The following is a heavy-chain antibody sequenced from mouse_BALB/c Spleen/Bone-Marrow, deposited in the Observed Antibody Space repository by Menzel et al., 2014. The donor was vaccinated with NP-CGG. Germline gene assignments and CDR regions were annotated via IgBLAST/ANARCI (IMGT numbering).Heavy chain of an antibody. V-gene: IGHV14-3*02. Sequence: VQLKNSGAELVKPGASVKSSSTASGFNIKDTYMHWVKQRPEQGLEWTGRIDPANGNTKYDPKFQGKATITADTSSNTAYLQLSSLTSEDTAVYYCANYDYGWYFDVCGAGTTVTVSS. CDR3: ANYDYGWYFDV. D-gene: IGHD2-4*01. CDR1: GFNIKDTY. J-gene: IGHJ1*01. CDR2: IDPANGNT.